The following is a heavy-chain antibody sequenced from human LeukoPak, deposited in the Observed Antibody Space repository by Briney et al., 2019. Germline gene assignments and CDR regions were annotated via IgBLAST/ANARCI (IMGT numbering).Heavy chain of an antibody. CDR3: ARGGIVVVTAMGNWFDP. CDR1: GYTFTSYY. J-gene: IGHJ5*02. Sequence: GASVKVSCKASGYTFTSYYMHWVRQAPGQGLEWMGIINPSGGRTSYAQKFQGRVTMTRDTSTSTVYMELSSLRSEDTAVYYCARGGIVVVTAMGNWFDPWGQGTLVTVSS. CDR2: INPSGGRT. V-gene: IGHV1-46*01. D-gene: IGHD2-21*02.